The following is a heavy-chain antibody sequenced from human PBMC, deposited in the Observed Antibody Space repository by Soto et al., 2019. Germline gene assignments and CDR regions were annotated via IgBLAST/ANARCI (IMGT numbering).Heavy chain of an antibody. D-gene: IGHD1-26*01. CDR2: ISYDGSNK. J-gene: IGHJ6*02. CDR3: ARGSYNVLTRYYYGMDV. CDR1: GFTFSSYA. Sequence: PVVSLSLSCAASGFTFSSYAMHWVRQAPGKGLEWVAVISYDGSNKYYADSVKGRFTISRDNAKNTLYLQMNSLRAEDTAVYYCARGSYNVLTRYYYGMDVWGQGTTVTVSS. V-gene: IGHV3-30-3*01.